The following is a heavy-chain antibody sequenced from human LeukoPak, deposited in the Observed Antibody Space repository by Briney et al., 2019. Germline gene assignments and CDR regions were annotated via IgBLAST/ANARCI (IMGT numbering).Heavy chain of an antibody. V-gene: IGHV3-21*01. CDR3: ARDRVEYCSGGSCQYFDY. CDR1: GFTFSHYS. D-gene: IGHD2-15*01. CDR2: NSGSSSYI. Sequence: GGSLRLSCTASGFTFSHYSMNWVRQAPGKGLEWVSSNSGSSSYIYYADSVKGRFTISRDNAKNSLYLQMNSLRAEDTAVYYCARDRVEYCSGGSCQYFDYWGQGTLVTVSS. J-gene: IGHJ4*02.